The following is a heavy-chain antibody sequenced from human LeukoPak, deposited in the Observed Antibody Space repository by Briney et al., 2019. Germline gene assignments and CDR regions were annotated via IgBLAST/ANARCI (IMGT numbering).Heavy chain of an antibody. CDR3: TADLPPPRGYDYPFDY. CDR1: GFTFANAW. V-gene: IGHV3-15*01. D-gene: IGHD5-12*01. J-gene: IGHJ4*02. Sequence: PGGSLRLSCAASGFTFANAWMSWVRQAPGKGLECVGRIKSKADGETTDYAAPVKGRFTISRDDSKNMLYLQMNSLKSEDTAVYYCTADLPPPRGYDYPFDYWGQGSLVTVSS. CDR2: IKSKADGETT.